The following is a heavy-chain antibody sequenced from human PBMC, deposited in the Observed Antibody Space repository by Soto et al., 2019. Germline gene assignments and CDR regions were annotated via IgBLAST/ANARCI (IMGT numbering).Heavy chain of an antibody. CDR3: AREVQVHTPDFVS. CDR1: GGTFNTYA. Sequence: QVQLVQSGAEMKKPGSSVKVSCQSSGGTFNTYAMNWVRQAPGQGPEWMGDISPMFGAANYAPKFQGRVTITADESKGTSYMQVSSLTSEDTALYFCAREVQVHTPDFVSWGQGTLVTVSS. J-gene: IGHJ4*02. V-gene: IGHV1-69*19. D-gene: IGHD1-1*01. CDR2: ISPMFGAA.